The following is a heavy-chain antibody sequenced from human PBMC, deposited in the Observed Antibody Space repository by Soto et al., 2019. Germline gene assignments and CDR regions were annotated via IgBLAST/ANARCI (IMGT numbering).Heavy chain of an antibody. V-gene: IGHV4-59*01. CDR1: GGSLSLYY. J-gene: IGHJ4*02. CDR2: VYHSGTT. CDR3: ARELRGGAAGWPFDY. Sequence: ASETLSLTCTVSGGSLSLYYWTWIRQSPGKGPEWIGYVYHSGTTNYNPSLESRVTMSLDTSKNQFSLKLRAVTAADTAVYYCARELRGGAAGWPFDYWGQGTLVTVSS. D-gene: IGHD6-13*01.